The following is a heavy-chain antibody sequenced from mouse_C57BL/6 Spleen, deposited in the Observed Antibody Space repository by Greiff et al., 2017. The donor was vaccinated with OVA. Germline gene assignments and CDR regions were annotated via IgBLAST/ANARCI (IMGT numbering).Heavy chain of an antibody. CDR1: GFNIKDDY. D-gene: IGHD3-2*02. J-gene: IGHJ2*01. CDR3: AREGTEAPYYDY. CDR2: IDPENGDT. Sequence: VQLQQSGAELVRPGASVKLSCTASGFNIKDDYMHWVKQRPEQGLEWIGWIDPENGDTEYASKFQGKATITADTSSSTAYMQLSSLTSEDSAVYYCAREGTEAPYYDYWGQGTTLTVSS. V-gene: IGHV14-4*01.